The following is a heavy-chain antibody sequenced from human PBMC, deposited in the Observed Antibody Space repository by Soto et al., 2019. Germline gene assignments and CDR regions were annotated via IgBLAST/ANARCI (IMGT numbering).Heavy chain of an antibody. Sequence: GASVKVSCKASGYTFTSYGISWVRQAPGQGLEWMGWISTFHGNTNYAQKFLGRVTMSADTSASTAYMDLARLESDDTAVYYCVRAHALGFSNWFDPWGRGTLVTVSS. CDR2: ISTFHGNT. D-gene: IGHD3-10*01. CDR3: VRAHALGFSNWFDP. CDR1: GYTFTSYG. V-gene: IGHV1-18*04. J-gene: IGHJ5*02.